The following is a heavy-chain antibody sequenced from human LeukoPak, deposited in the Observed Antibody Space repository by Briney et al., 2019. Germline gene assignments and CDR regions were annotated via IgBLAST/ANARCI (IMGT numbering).Heavy chain of an antibody. Sequence: SETLSLTCTVSGGSISSSSYYWGWIRQPPGKGLEWIGSIYYSGSTNYNPSLKSRVTISVDTSKNQFSLKLSSVTAADTAVYYCARGLNYYDSSGYYNWFDPWGQGTLVTVSS. J-gene: IGHJ5*02. CDR2: IYYSGST. CDR3: ARGLNYYDSSGYYNWFDP. D-gene: IGHD3-22*01. CDR1: GGSISSSSYY. V-gene: IGHV4-39*07.